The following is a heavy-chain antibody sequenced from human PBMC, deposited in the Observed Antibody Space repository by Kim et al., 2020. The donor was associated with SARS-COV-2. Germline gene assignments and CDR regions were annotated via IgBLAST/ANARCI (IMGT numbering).Heavy chain of an antibody. CDR1: GFTFSSYA. CDR2: ISGSGGST. J-gene: IGHJ4*02. Sequence: GGSLRLSCAASGFTFSSYAMSWVRQAPGKGLEWVSTISGSGGSTYYADSVKGRFTISRDNSKNTLYVQMNSLRAEDTAVYYCAKSLLGATGYCSFDYWGQGTLVTVSS. CDR3: AKSLLGATGYCSFDY. V-gene: IGHV3-23*01. D-gene: IGHD3-9*01.